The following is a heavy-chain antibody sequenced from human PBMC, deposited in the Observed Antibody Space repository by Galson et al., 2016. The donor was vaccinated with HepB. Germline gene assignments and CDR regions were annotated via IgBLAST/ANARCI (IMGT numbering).Heavy chain of an antibody. V-gene: IGHV3-33*06. CDR1: GFTFSDYD. J-gene: IGHJ6*02. CDR3: AKEHGMDV. Sequence: SLRLSCAASGFTFSDYDMHWVRQAPGKGLEWVAIIWYDGSNKYYADSVKGRFTISRDNSKNTLYLQMNSLRAEDTAVYYCAKEHGMDVWGQGTTVTVSS. CDR2: IWYDGSNK.